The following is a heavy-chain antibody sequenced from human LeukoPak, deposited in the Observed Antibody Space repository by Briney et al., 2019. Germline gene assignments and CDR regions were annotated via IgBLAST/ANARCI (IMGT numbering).Heavy chain of an antibody. CDR1: GFTFSKAW. D-gene: IGHD2-21*02. V-gene: IGHV3-15*01. CDR3: TTDQGRFCGGDCSSDY. J-gene: IGHJ4*02. CDR2: IKSQPNGGTT. Sequence: PGGSLRLSCAASGFTFSKAWMSWVRQAPGRGLEWVGRIKSQPNGGTTDYAAPVKGRFTISRHDSGNTLYLQMNSLKTEDTAVYYCTTDQGRFCGGDCSSDYWGQGTLVTVSS.